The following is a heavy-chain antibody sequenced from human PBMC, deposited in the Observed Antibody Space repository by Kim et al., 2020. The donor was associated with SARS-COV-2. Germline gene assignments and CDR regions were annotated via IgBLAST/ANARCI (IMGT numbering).Heavy chain of an antibody. CDR2: IYSGGST. D-gene: IGHD6-6*01. Sequence: GGSLRLSCAASGFTVSSNYMSWVRQAPGKGLEWVSVIYSGGSTYYADSVKGRFTISRDNSKNTLYLQMNSLRAEDTAVYYCARGSITYSSSSGRVFDYWGQGTLVTVSS. V-gene: IGHV3-53*01. CDR1: GFTVSSNY. J-gene: IGHJ4*02. CDR3: ARGSITYSSSSGRVFDY.